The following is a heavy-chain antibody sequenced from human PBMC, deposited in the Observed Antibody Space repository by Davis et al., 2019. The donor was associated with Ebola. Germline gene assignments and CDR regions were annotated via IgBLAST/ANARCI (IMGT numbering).Heavy chain of an antibody. CDR2: ISYDGSNK. J-gene: IGHJ4*02. Sequence: PGGSLRLSCAASGFTFSSYGNHWVRQAPGKGLEWVAVISYDGSNKYYADSVKGRFTISRDNAKNSLYLQMNSLRTEDTALYYCAKDIGTAQGPGGVFDYWGQGTLVTVSS. V-gene: IGHV3-30*18. CDR1: GFTFSSYG. D-gene: IGHD1-1*01. CDR3: AKDIGTAQGPGGVFDY.